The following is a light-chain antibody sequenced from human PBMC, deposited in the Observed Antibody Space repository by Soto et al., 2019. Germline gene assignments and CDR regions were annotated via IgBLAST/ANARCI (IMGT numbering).Light chain of an antibody. J-gene: IGLJ1*01. CDR2: EVS. CDR3: SSYTSSSTYV. Sequence: QSVLTQPASVSGCPGQSITISCTGTSGDVGGYNYVSWYQQHPGKAPKLMIYEVSNRPSGVSNRFSGSKSGNTASLTISGLQAEDEADYYCSSYTSSSTYVFGTGTKVTVL. CDR1: SGDVGGYNY. V-gene: IGLV2-14*01.